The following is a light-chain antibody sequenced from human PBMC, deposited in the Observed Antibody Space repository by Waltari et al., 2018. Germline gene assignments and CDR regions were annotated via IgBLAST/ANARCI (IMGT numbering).Light chain of an antibody. CDR2: DTS. CDR1: ESVFNY. J-gene: IGKJ4*01. CDR3: QQGSILPLT. Sequence: EIVLTQSPVTLSLAAGEGGSFPCRASESVFNYLAWYQQKPGQSPRLLIYDTSKRATGIPARFSGSGYGTDFTLTINNLEAEDFALYYCQQGSILPLTFGGGTKVEIK. V-gene: IGKV3-11*01.